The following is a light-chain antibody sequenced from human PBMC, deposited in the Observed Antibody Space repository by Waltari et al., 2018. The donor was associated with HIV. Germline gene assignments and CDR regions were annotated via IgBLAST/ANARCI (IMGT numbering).Light chain of an antibody. CDR3: AAWDDRLSGRL. J-gene: IGLJ2*01. CDR2: RKN. CDR1: SSNVRNNY. Sequence: QSVLAQPRSVSGTPGQRVNISCSGSSSNVRNNYVYWYQQVPGVAPKLLIYRKNQRPSGVPDRFSGAKSGTSASLAISGLRTEDEAEYYCAAWDDRLSGRLFGGGTKVTVL. V-gene: IGLV1-47*01.